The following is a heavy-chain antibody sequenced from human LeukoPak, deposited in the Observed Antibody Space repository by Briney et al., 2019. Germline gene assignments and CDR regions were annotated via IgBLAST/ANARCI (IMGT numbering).Heavy chain of an antibody. CDR1: GGSISSYY. V-gene: IGHV4-59*01. D-gene: IGHD3-22*01. Sequence: KPSETLSLTCTVSGGSISSYYWSWIRQPPGKGLEWIGYIYYSGSTNYNPSLKSRVTISVDTSKNQFSLKLSSVTAADTAVYYCARDRFHTYYYDSSGGMDVWGQGTTVTVSS. CDR3: ARDRFHTYYYDSSGGMDV. CDR2: IYYSGST. J-gene: IGHJ6*02.